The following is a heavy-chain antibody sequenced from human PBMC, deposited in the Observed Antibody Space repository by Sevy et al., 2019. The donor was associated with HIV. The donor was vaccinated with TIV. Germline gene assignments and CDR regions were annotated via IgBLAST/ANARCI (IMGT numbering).Heavy chain of an antibody. J-gene: IGHJ4*02. CDR1: GFTFSSYW. D-gene: IGHD2-2*02. CDR2: IKQDGSEK. CDR3: ARDLGYCSSTSCYRYFDY. Sequence: GVSLRLSCAASGFTFSSYWMSWVRQAPGKGLEWVANIKQDGSEKYYVDSVKGRFTISRDNAKNSLYLQMNSLRAEDTAVYYCARDLGYCSSTSCYRYFDYWGQGTLVTVSS. V-gene: IGHV3-7*01.